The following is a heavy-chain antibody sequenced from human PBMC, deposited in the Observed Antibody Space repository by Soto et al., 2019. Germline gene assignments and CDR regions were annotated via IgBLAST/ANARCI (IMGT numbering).Heavy chain of an antibody. CDR3: AHIRNWVYGLEVFDY. Sequence: QITLKESGPTLVNPTQTLTLTCTFSGFSLSTSGVGVGWIRQPPGKALEWLALIYWDDDKRYSPSLKSRLSITKDTSKNQVVLTMTNMDPVDTATYYCAHIRNWVYGLEVFDYWGQGTLVTVSS. CDR1: GFSLSTSGVG. D-gene: IGHD3-10*01. CDR2: IYWDDDK. V-gene: IGHV2-5*02. J-gene: IGHJ4*02.